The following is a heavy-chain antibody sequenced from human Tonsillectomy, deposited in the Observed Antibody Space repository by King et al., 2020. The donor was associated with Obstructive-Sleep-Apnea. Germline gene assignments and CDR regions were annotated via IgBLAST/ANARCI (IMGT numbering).Heavy chain of an antibody. D-gene: IGHD5-18*01. CDR3: ARDGGYSYGSDY. CDR1: GYTFFSYD. CDR2: MNPNSGNT. J-gene: IGHJ4*02. Sequence: QLVQSGAEVKKPGASVKVSCKASGYTFFSYDIHWVRQATGHGLEWMGWMNPNSGNTGFAQKLQGRVTMTRNTSISTAYMELSSLRSEDTAVYYCARDGGYSYGSDYWGQGTLVTVSS. V-gene: IGHV1-8*01.